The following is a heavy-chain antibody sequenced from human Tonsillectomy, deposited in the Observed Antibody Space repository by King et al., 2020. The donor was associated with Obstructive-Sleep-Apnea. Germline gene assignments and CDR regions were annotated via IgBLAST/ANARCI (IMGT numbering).Heavy chain of an antibody. CDR3: AKEQGSSSWYSGPGHFQH. J-gene: IGHJ1*01. V-gene: IGHV3-30*02. Sequence: QVQLVESGGGVVQPGGSLRLSCAASGFTFNTYAMHWVRQTPGKGLEWVAFIRYDGSNKHYADSVKGRFTISRDNSENTLYLQMNSLRVEDTAVYFCAKEQGSSSWYSGPGHFQHWGQGTLVTVSS. D-gene: IGHD6-13*01. CDR1: GFTFNTYA. CDR2: IRYDGSNK.